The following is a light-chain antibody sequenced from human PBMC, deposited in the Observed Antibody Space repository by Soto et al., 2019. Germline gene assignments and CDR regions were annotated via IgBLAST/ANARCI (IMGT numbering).Light chain of an antibody. J-gene: IGKJ2*01. V-gene: IGKV4-1*01. Sequence: DIVMTQSPDSLAVSLGERATINCKSSQSVLHSSNKFNYLAWYVQKPGQPPKLLIYWASTRESGVPDRFSGSGSGTNFTLTISSLQAEDVAVYYCQQYYITPPTFGQGTKLEIK. CDR3: QQYYITPPT. CDR2: WAS. CDR1: QSVLHSSNKFNY.